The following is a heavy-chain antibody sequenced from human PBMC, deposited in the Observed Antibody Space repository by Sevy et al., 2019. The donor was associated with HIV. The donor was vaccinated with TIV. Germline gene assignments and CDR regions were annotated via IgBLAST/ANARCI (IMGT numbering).Heavy chain of an antibody. J-gene: IGHJ4*02. D-gene: IGHD5-12*01. CDR2: IYNRGNTDYNT. CDR3: ARAVFSTSGTHYFDY. Sequence: SETLSLTCIVSGASITTNYWSWIRQPAGKGLELIGRIYNRGNTDYNTNYNPSLESRVSMSIDTSKNQFSLNLSSVTVADTAVYYSARAVFSTSGTHYFDYWGQGTLVTVSS. CDR1: GASITTNY. V-gene: IGHV4-4*07.